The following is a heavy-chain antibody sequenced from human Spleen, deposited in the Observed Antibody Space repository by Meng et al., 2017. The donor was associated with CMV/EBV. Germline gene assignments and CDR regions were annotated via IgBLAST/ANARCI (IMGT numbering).Heavy chain of an antibody. Sequence: GESLKISCAASGFIFSRYWMHWVRQAPGKGLVWVSRINPDGSDTTYADSVKGRFTISRDNAKNTLYLQMNSLRAEDTAVYYCARVLAVADTIDYWGQGTLVTVSS. V-gene: IGHV3-74*03. J-gene: IGHJ4*02. CDR3: ARVLAVADTIDY. D-gene: IGHD6-19*01. CDR1: GFIFSRYW. CDR2: INPDGSDT.